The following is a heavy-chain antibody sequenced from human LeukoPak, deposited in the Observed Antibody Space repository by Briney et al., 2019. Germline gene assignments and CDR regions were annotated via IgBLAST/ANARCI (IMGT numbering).Heavy chain of an antibody. D-gene: IGHD6-19*01. CDR1: GFTVSSNY. CDR3: ASPLSGSDAFDI. CDR2: IYSGGST. V-gene: IGHV3-53*01. Sequence: PGRSLRLSCAASGFTVSSNYMSWVRQAPGKGLEWVSVIYSGGSTYYTDSVKGRFTISRDNSKNTLYLQMNSLRAEDTAVYYCASPLSGSDAFDIWGQGTMVTVSS. J-gene: IGHJ3*02.